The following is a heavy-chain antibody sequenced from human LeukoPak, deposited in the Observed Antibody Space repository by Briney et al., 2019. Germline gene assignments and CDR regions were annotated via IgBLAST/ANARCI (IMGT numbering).Heavy chain of an antibody. CDR2: ISGGDETT. CDR1: GFRFRSYA. V-gene: IGHV3-23*01. D-gene: IGHD3-22*01. CDR3: AKDGHHDSSGRGGGFDV. Sequence: GGSLRLSCAASGFRFRSYAMGWVRQAPGKGLEWVSLISGGDETTYYADSVKGRSMISRDNSKNTVFLQMNSLRAGDTAVYYCAKDGHHDSSGRGGGFDVWGQGTMVTVSS. J-gene: IGHJ3*01.